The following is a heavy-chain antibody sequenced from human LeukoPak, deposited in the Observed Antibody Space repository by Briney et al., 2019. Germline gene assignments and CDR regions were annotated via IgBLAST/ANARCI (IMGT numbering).Heavy chain of an antibody. CDR1: GFTFFSYS. CDR3: AREIYDSSGLFYGMDV. J-gene: IGHJ6*02. CDR2: ISYDGSNK. D-gene: IGHD3-22*01. Sequence: PGGSLRLSCAASGFTFFSYSMNWVRQAPGKGLEWVAVISYDGSNKYYADSVKGRFTISRDNSKNTLYLQMNSLRAEDTAVYYCAREIYDSSGLFYGMDVWGQGTTVTVSS. V-gene: IGHV3-30*03.